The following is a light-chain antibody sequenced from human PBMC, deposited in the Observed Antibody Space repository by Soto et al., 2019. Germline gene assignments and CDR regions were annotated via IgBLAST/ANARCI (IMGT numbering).Light chain of an antibody. CDR1: QSVGSNY. Sequence: EVVLTQSPGTLSLSPGERATLSCRASQSVGSNYLGWYQQKPGQAPRLLIYGASGRATGIPDRFSGSGSGTDFTLTISRLEPEGFAVYYCQQYTISPWTFGQGTRVEIK. J-gene: IGKJ1*01. V-gene: IGKV3-20*01. CDR2: GAS. CDR3: QQYTISPWT.